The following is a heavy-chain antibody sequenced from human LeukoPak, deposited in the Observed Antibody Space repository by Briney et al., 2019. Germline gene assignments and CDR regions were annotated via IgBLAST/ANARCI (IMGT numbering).Heavy chain of an antibody. CDR1: GGSISSSSYY. CDR2: IYYSGST. D-gene: IGHD1-26*01. Sequence: SETLSLTCTVSGGSISSSSYYWGWIRQPPGKGLEWIGSIYYSGSTYYNPSLKSRVTISVDTSKNQFSLKLSSVTAADTAVYYCGAEWELLFGPTSRFDPWGQGTLVTVSS. V-gene: IGHV4-39*07. CDR3: GAEWELLFGPTSRFDP. J-gene: IGHJ5*02.